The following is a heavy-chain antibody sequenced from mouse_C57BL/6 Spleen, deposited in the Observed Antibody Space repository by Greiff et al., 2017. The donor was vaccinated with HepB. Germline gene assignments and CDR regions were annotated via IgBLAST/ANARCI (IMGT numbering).Heavy chain of an antibody. V-gene: IGHV1-78*01. CDR1: GYTFTDHT. CDR3: ALYDYDFCFDY. J-gene: IGHJ3*01. Sequence: VQLQESDAELLKPGASVKISCKVSGYTFTDHTIHWLKQRPEQGMEWIGYIYPRDGSNKYNEKFKGKATWPADKSSSTANMQLNSMTSDDSAVYFCALYDYDFCFDYWGQGTLVTVSA. CDR2: IYPRDGSN. D-gene: IGHD2-4*01.